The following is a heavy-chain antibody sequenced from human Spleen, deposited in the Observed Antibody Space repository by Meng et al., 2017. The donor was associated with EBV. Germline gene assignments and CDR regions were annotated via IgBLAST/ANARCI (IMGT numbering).Heavy chain of an antibody. D-gene: IGHD3-3*01. CDR1: GYTFTSYA. J-gene: IGHJ4*02. Sequence: QVQLVQSGAEVTKPGASVKGSCKASGYTFTSYAMHWVRQAPGQRLEWMGWINAGNGNTKYSQKFQGRVTITRDTSASTAYMELSSLRSEDTAVYYCARDHRDYDFWSGPWPLDYWGQGTLINVSS. CDR2: INAGNGNT. V-gene: IGHV1-3*01. CDR3: ARDHRDYDFWSGPWPLDY.